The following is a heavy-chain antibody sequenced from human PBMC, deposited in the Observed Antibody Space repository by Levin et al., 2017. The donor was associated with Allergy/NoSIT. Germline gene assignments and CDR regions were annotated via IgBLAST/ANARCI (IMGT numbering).Heavy chain of an antibody. J-gene: IGHJ4*02. Sequence: SETLSLTCTVSGGSISSSSYYWGWIRQPPGKGLEWIGSIYYSGSTYYNPSLKSRVTISVDTSKNQFSLKLSSVTAADTAVYYCARHGHCYGSGRPFDYWGQGTLVTVSS. D-gene: IGHD3-10*01. CDR3: ARHGHCYGSGRPFDY. CDR2: IYYSGST. V-gene: IGHV4-39*01. CDR1: GGSISSSSYY.